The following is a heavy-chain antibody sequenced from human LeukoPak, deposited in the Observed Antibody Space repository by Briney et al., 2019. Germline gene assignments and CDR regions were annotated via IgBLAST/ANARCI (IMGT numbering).Heavy chain of an antibody. CDR3: ARGGPAVEYYYGMDV. CDR2: IYYSGST. Sequence: SETLSLTCTVSGGSISSGGYYWSWIRQHPGKGLEWIGYIYYSGSTYYNASLKSRVTISVDTSKNQFSLKLNSVTAADTAVYYCARGGPAVEYYYGMDVWGQGTTVTVSS. CDR1: GGSISSGGYY. D-gene: IGHD5-24*01. V-gene: IGHV4-31*03. J-gene: IGHJ6*02.